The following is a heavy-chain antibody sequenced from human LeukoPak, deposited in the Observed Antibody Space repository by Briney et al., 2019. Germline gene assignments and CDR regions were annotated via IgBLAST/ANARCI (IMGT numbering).Heavy chain of an antibody. CDR3: ARGDYYYYYGMDV. CDR1: GYTFTGYY. J-gene: IGHJ6*02. Sequence: ASVKVSCKASGYTFTGYYMHWVRQAPGQGLEWMGWINPNSGGTNYAQKLQGRVTMTRDTSISTAYMELSRLRSDDTAVYYCARGDYYYYYGMDVWGQGTTVTVSS. V-gene: IGHV1-2*02. CDR2: INPNSGGT.